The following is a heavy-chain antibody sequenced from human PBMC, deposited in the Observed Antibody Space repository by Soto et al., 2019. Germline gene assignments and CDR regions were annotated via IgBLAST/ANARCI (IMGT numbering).Heavy chain of an antibody. CDR3: ARLYGLDAFDI. V-gene: IGHV4-59*01. J-gene: IGHJ3*02. CDR2: IYYTGST. CDR1: GGSISNYY. D-gene: IGHD4-17*01. Sequence: SETLSLTCTVSGGSISNYYWSWIRQPPRKGLEWIGFIYYTGSTNYIPSLKSRLTMSLHTSRNQFSLKLSSVTAADTAVYYCARLYGLDAFDIWGQGTMVTVSS.